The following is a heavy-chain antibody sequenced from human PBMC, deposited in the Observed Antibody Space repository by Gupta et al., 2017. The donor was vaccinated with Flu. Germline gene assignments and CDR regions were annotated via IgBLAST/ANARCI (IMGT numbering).Heavy chain of an antibody. Sequence: QVQLQESGPGLVKPSQTLSLTCTVSGGSISSGSYYWSWIRQPAGKGLEWIGRIYTSGSTNYNPSLKSRVTISVDTSKNQFSLKLSSVTAADTAVYYCARDAPILYDSSGYYDYWGQGNLVTVSS. CDR3: ARDAPILYDSSGYYDY. CDR1: GGSISSGSYY. D-gene: IGHD3-22*01. J-gene: IGHJ4*02. CDR2: IYTSGST. V-gene: IGHV4-61*02.